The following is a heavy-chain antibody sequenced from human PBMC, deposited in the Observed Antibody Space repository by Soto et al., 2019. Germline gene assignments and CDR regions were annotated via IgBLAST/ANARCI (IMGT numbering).Heavy chain of an antibody. Sequence: SETLSLTCTVSGGSISSGDYYWSWIRQPPGKGLEWIGYIYYSGSTYYNPSLKSRVTISVDTSKNQFSLKLSSVTAADTAVYYCARGGAYCSGGRCHPDWFDPWGQGNLVTVSS. CDR2: IYYSGST. CDR1: GGSISSGDYY. CDR3: ARGGAYCSGGRCHPDWFDP. V-gene: IGHV4-30-4*01. D-gene: IGHD2-15*01. J-gene: IGHJ5*02.